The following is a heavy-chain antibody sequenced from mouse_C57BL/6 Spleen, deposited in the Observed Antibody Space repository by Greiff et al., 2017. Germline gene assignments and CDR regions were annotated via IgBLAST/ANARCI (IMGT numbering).Heavy chain of an antibody. CDR3: ESFEVYYAMDY. V-gene: IGHV1-81*01. CDR1: GYTFTSYG. CDR2: IYPRSGNT. Sequence: QVQLKQSGAELARPGASVQLSCKASGYTFTSYGISWVKQRTGQGLEWIGEIYPRSGNTYYNEKFKGKATLTADKSSSTAYMELRSLTSEDSAVYFCESFEVYYAMDYWGQGTAVTVSS. J-gene: IGHJ4*01.